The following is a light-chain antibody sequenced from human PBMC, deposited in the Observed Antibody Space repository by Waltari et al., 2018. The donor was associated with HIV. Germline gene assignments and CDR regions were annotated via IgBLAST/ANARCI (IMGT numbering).Light chain of an antibody. CDR3: QSYDSSLRNYV. Sequence: QSLLTQPPSMSGAPGQRVTISCTGSSSNIGAGYDAHWYQQLPGTTPKLLCDDTYKRPSGVPDRFSGSKSGPSAALVITGLQPEDEADYYCQSYDSSLRNYVFGTGTKVTFI. CDR2: DTY. CDR1: SSNIGAGYD. J-gene: IGLJ1*01. V-gene: IGLV1-40*01.